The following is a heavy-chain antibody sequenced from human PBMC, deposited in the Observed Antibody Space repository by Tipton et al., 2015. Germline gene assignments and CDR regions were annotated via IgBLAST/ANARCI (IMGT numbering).Heavy chain of an antibody. CDR1: GYTFINYD. CDR3: ARDSPGIAVVYDAFDI. D-gene: IGHD6-19*01. J-gene: IGHJ3*02. CDR2: MNPNSDNT. V-gene: IGHV1-8*01. Sequence: QSGPEVKKPGASVKVSCKTSGYTFINYDINWVRQATGQGLEWMGWMNPNSDNTAYAQKFQGRVTMTRNISKSTAYMELSSLRSEDTAVYYCARDSPGIAVVYDAFDIWGQGTMVTVSS.